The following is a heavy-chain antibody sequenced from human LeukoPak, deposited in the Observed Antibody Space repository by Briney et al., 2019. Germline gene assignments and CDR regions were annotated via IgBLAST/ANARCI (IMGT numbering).Heavy chain of an antibody. V-gene: IGHV4-4*02. CDR1: GGSISSSNW. Sequence: SGTLSLTCAVSGGSISSSNWWSWVRQPPGKGLEWIGEIYHSGSTNYNPSLKSRVTISVDTSKNQFSLKLSSVTAADTAVYYCARGSHYYYDSSGYFWGQGTLVTVSS. CDR3: ARGSHYYYDSSGYF. J-gene: IGHJ4*02. CDR2: IYHSGST. D-gene: IGHD3-22*01.